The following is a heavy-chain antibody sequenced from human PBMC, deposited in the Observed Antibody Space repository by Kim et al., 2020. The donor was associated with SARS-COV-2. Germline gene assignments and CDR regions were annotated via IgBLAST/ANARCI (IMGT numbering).Heavy chain of an antibody. CDR3: AKDWYYDILTGYYKGFWDY. D-gene: IGHD3-9*01. CDR1: GFTFSSYA. CDR2: ISGSGGST. J-gene: IGHJ4*02. Sequence: GGSLRLSCAASGFTFSSYAMSWVRQAPGKGLEWVSAISGSGGSTYYADSVKGRFTISRDNSKNTLYLQMNSLRAEDTAVYYCAKDWYYDILTGYYKGFWDYWGQGTLVTVSS. V-gene: IGHV3-23*01.